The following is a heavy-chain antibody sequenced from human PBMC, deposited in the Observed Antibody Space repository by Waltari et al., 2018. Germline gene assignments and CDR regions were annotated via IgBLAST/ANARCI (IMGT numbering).Heavy chain of an antibody. CDR3: ARERLHVGGTMVWFDP. V-gene: IGHV4-4*07. D-gene: IGHD3-10*01. Sequence: QVQLQASGPGLVKPSETLSLTCGVSGGTMSSYYWSWIRQPAGKGLEWIGRIFTNGGTNYNPSLGSRVTMSVDTSKGEVSLKLSSVAAADTAVYYCARERLHVGGTMVWFDPWGQGTLVTVSS. CDR2: IFTNGGT. CDR1: GGTMSSYY. J-gene: IGHJ5*02.